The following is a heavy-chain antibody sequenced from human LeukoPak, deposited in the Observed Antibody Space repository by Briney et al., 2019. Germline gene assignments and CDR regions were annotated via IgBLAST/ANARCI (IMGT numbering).Heavy chain of an antibody. CDR2: IQYDGSNE. J-gene: IGHJ6*03. V-gene: IGHV3-30*02. D-gene: IGHD2-8*01. CDR3: AKDRCSNGVGCYYYYMDV. Sequence: GGSLRLSCAASRFTLSSYGMHWVRQAPGKGLEWVAYIQYDGSNEQYADSVKGRFSISRDSSKNILYLQMNSLRAEDTAVYYCAKDRCSNGVGCYYYYMDVWGKGTTVTISS. CDR1: RFTLSSYG.